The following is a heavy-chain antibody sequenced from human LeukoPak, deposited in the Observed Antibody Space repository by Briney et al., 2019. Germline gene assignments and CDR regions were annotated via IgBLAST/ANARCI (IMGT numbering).Heavy chain of an antibody. CDR3: ARDRWSSSSSEGALDI. J-gene: IGHJ3*02. CDR2: TNPNSGDT. V-gene: IGHV1-2*02. CDR1: GYTFTGYY. D-gene: IGHD6-6*01. Sequence: ASVKVSCKASGYTFTGYYMHWVRQAPGQGLEWMGWTNPNSGDTNYAQKFQGRVTMTRDTSISTAYMELSSLRSDDTAVYYCARDRWSSSSSEGALDIWGQGTMVTVSS.